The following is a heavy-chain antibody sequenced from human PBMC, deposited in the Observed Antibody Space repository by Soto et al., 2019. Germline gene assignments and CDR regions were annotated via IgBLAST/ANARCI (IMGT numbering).Heavy chain of an antibody. Sequence: TLSLTCAVSGGSISSGGYSCNWIRQPPGKGLEWIGYIYHSGSTYYNPSLKSRVTISVDRSKNRFSLKLSSVTAADTAVYYCARGVTTVTTFDYWGQGTLVTVS. CDR1: GGSISSGGYS. CDR3: ARGVTTVTTFDY. CDR2: IYHSGST. J-gene: IGHJ4*02. V-gene: IGHV4-30-2*01. D-gene: IGHD4-17*01.